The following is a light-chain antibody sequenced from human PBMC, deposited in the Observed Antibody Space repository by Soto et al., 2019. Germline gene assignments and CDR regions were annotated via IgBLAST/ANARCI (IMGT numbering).Light chain of an antibody. Sequence: DIQMTQSPSTLSASVGDRVTITCRASQSISSWLAWYQQKTGKAPKLLIYDASSLESGVPSRFSGSGSGTEFTLTISSLQPDDFATYYCQQYNSYLLTFGGGNKVEIK. CDR3: QQYNSYLLT. J-gene: IGKJ4*01. CDR2: DAS. CDR1: QSISSW. V-gene: IGKV1-5*01.